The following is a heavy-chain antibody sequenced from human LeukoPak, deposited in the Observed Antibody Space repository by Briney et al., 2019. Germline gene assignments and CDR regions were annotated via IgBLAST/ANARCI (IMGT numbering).Heavy chain of an antibody. J-gene: IGHJ4*02. V-gene: IGHV3-74*01. Sequence: GGSLRLSCVVSGFTFSTYWMHWVRQGPGKGLVWVSRIDSGGSNTLYADSVRGRFTISRDNAKNTLYLQMNSLRVEDTAMYYCARVGREYSSSSPPDYWGQGTLVTVPS. CDR3: ARVGREYSSSSPPDY. D-gene: IGHD6-6*01. CDR1: GFTFSTYW. CDR2: IDSGGSNT.